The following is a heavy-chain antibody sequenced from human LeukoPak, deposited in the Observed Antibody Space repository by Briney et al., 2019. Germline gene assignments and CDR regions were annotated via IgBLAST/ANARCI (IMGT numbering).Heavy chain of an antibody. CDR3: ARDSHSSGWTYFDS. D-gene: IGHD6-19*01. V-gene: IGHV4-61*02. J-gene: IGHJ4*02. Sequence: SETLSLTCTVSGGSISSGSYYWSWIRQPAGTGLEWIGRIYTSGSTNYSPSLKSRVSISLDTSKNQFSLNLSSVTAADTAVYYCARDSHSSGWTYFDSWGQGTLVTVSS. CDR1: GGSISSGSYY. CDR2: IYTSGST.